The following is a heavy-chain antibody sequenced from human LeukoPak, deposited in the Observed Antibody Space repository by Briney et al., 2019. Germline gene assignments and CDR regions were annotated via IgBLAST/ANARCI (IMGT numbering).Heavy chain of an antibody. CDR1: GFTFSSYA. Sequence: PGGSLRLSCAASGFTFSSYAMTWVRQAPGKGLEWVSAISGSGGSTYYADSVNGRFTISRDNSKNSLSLQMYSLRAEDTALYYCAKGIHASSYYYGMDVWGQGTTATVSS. V-gene: IGHV3-23*01. CDR3: AKGIHASSYYYGMDV. J-gene: IGHJ6*02. CDR2: ISGSGGST. D-gene: IGHD2-2*01.